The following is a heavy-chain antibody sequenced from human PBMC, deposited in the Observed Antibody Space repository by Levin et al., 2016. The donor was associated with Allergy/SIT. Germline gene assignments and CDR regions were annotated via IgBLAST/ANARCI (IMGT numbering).Heavy chain of an antibody. CDR2: FDPEDGET. V-gene: IGHV1-24*01. CDR1: GYTLTELS. D-gene: IGHD3-10*01. CDR3: AREMEGSGTQGYAFDF. Sequence: ASVKVSCKVSGYTLTELSMHWVRQAPGKGLEWMGGFDPEDGETIYAQKFRGRVTMTEDTSTDTAYMELSSLRSEDTAVYYCAREMEGSGTQGYAFDFWGQGTMVTVSS. J-gene: IGHJ3*01.